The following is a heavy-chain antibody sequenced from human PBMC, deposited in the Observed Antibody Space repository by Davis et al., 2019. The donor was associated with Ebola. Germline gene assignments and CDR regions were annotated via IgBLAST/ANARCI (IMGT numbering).Heavy chain of an antibody. V-gene: IGHV1-18*04. CDR2: ISAYNGNT. D-gene: IGHD6-19*01. CDR1: GYTFTSYG. CDR3: ARVKVGHSSGWCIGNWFDP. J-gene: IGHJ5*02. Sequence: ASVKVSCKASGYTFTSYGISWVRQAPGQGLEWMGWISAYNGNTNYAQKLQGRVTMTTDTSTSTAYMELRSLRSDDTAVYYCARVKVGHSSGWCIGNWFDPWGQGTLVTVSS.